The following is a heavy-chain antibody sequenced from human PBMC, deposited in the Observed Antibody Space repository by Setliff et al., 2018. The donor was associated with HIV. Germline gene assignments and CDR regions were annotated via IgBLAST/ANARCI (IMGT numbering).Heavy chain of an antibody. CDR3: VRRKSELRLISDYMDV. Sequence: SETLSLTCTVSGGSISSSSYYWGWIRQPPGKGLEWLGSIYYSGTTYHSPTLKSRVSMSMDTSRNQFSLKLSSVTAADTAIYYCVRRKSELRLISDYMDVWGKGTTVTVSS. V-gene: IGHV4-39*01. J-gene: IGHJ6*03. D-gene: IGHD3-10*01. CDR2: IYYSGTT. CDR1: GGSISSSSYY.